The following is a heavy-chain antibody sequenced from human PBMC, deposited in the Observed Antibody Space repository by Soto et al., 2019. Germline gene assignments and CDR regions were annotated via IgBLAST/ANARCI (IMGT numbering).Heavy chain of an antibody. D-gene: IGHD6-13*01. J-gene: IGHJ6*02. V-gene: IGHV1-18*01. CDR1: GYTFTSYV. CDR3: ASSYLEGGSSSWSGHYYYYGMDV. CDR2: ISAYNGNT. Sequence: QVQLVQSGAEVKKPGASVKVSCKASGYTFTSYVISWVRQTPGQGLEWMGWISAYNGNTNYAQKLQGRVTMTTDTSTRTADMDLRGLRSDDTAVYYAASSYLEGGSSSWSGHYYYYGMDVWGQGTTVTVSS.